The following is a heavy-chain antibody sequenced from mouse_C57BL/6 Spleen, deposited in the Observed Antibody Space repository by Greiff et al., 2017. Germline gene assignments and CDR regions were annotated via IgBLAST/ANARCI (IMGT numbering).Heavy chain of an antibody. D-gene: IGHD2-4*01. Sequence: VQLQQSGPELVKPGASVKISCKASGYSFTDYNMNWVKQSNGKSLEWIGVINPNYGTTSYNQKFKGKATLTVDQSSSTAYMQLNSLPSEDSAVYYCAIYYDYDGVFGFAYWGQGTLVTVSA. J-gene: IGHJ3*01. CDR1: GYSFTDYN. CDR3: AIYYDYDGVFGFAY. CDR2: INPNYGTT. V-gene: IGHV1-39*01.